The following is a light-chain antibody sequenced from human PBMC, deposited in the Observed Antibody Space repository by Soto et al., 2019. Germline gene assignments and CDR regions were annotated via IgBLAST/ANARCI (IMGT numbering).Light chain of an antibody. J-gene: IGKJ1*01. CDR1: QSVSSGY. V-gene: IGKV3-20*01. CDR3: QQYGSSPRT. Sequence: ENVLTQPPGTLSLSPGERATLSCRASQSVSSGYLAWYQQKPGQAPRLLIYVASNRAAGIPDRFSGSGSGTDFTLTISRLEPEDVAVYYCQQYGSSPRTFGQGTKVEIK. CDR2: VAS.